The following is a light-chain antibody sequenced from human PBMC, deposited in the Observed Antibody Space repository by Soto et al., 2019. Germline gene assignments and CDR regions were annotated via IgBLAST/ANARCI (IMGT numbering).Light chain of an antibody. CDR2: KAS. CDR1: QSISSG. V-gene: IGKV1-5*03. CDR3: QQYNSYPYT. Sequence: DIQMTQSPSTLSASVGDRVTITCLASQSISSGLASYQQKPGKAPKLLIYKASSLGSGVPSRFSGSGSGTEFTLTISSLQPDDFATYYCQQYNSYPYTFGQGTKLEIK. J-gene: IGKJ2*01.